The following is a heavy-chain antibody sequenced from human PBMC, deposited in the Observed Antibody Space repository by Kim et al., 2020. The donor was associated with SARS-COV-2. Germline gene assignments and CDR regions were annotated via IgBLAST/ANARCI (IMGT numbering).Heavy chain of an antibody. CDR3: SNYEGYPNGIDV. D-gene: IGHD3-22*01. V-gene: IGHV3-66*01. CDR1: GFISTGYS. Sequence: GGSLRLSCTASGFISTGYSMSWVRQAPGKGLEWVSVVSGSGLAYYVDSAKGRFTVSSNNTRNTLYLQQNNLRTEDTTVSYCSNYEGYPNGIDV. J-gene: IGHJ6*01. CDR2: VSGSGLA.